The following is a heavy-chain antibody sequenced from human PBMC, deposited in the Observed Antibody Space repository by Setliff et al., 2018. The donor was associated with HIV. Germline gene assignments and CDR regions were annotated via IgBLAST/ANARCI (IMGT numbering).Heavy chain of an antibody. V-gene: IGHV4-59*01. CDR1: GGSISSYY. J-gene: IGHJ6*02. Sequence: SATLSLTCTVSGGSISSYYWSWIRQPPGKGLELIGYIYYSGSTNYNPSLKSRVTISVDTSKNQFSLKLSSVTAADTAVYCCARDRWSVAGAYYYYGMDVWGQGTTVTVSS. CDR3: ARDRWSVAGAYYYYGMDV. CDR2: IYYSGST. D-gene: IGHD6-19*01.